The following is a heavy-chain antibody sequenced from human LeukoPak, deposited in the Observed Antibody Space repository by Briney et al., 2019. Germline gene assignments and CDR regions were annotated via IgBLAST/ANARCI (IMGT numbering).Heavy chain of an antibody. V-gene: IGHV4-34*01. CDR3: ARAGYCSSTSCYAAGEIDY. CDR1: GGSFSGYY. CDR2: INHSGST. D-gene: IGHD2-2*01. Sequence: SETLSLTCAVYGGSFSGYYWSWIRQPPGKGLEWIGEINHSGSTNYNPSLKSRVTISVDTSKNQFSLKLSSVTAADTAVYYCARAGYCSSTSCYAAGEIDYWGQGTLVTVSS. J-gene: IGHJ4*02.